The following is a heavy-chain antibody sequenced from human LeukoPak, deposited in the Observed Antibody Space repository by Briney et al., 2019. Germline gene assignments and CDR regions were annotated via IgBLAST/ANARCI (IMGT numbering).Heavy chain of an antibody. CDR1: GYTFTGYY. Sequence: GASVKVSCKASGYTFTGYYMHWVRQVPGQGLEWMGWINPNSGGTNYAQKFQGRVTMTRDTSISTAYMELSRLRSDDTAVYYCARVLERYYYDSSGYRGYYFDYWGQGTLVTVSS. V-gene: IGHV1-2*02. CDR2: INPNSGGT. D-gene: IGHD3-22*01. J-gene: IGHJ4*02. CDR3: ARVLERYYYDSSGYRGYYFDY.